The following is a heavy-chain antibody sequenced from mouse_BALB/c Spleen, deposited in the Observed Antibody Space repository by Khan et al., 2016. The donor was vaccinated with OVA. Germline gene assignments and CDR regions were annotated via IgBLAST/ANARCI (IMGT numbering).Heavy chain of an antibody. V-gene: IGHV9-3-1*01. Sequence: QIQLVQSGPELKKPGETVKISCKASGYTFTNNGMNWVKQNPGKGLKWMGWINTYTGEPTSVNDFKGRFAFSLETFATTAYLQINNLKNEDTATYFCARVGYAGTMDYWGQGTSVTVSS. CDR3: ARVGYAGTMDY. CDR1: GYTFTNNG. CDR2: INTYTGEP. D-gene: IGHD1-1*02. J-gene: IGHJ4*01.